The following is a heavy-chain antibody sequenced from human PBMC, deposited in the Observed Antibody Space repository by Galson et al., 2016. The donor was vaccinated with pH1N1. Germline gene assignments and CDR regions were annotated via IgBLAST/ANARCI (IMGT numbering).Heavy chain of an antibody. CDR1: GGSITISNY. CDR3: AGGFLERLDGDNSGVFDY. Sequence: LSLTCTVSGGSITISNYWGWIRQPPGKGLEWIGTIYFGGSTNYNTSLKSRVTISIDTSKNQFSLNLRSVTAADTAVFYCAGGFLERLDGDNSGVFDYWGHGILVT. J-gene: IGHJ4*03. V-gene: IGHV4-39*01. CDR2: IYFGGST. D-gene: IGHD4-23*01.